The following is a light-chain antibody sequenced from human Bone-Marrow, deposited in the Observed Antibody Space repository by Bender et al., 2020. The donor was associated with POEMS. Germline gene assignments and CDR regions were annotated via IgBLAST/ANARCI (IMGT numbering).Light chain of an antibody. J-gene: IGLJ3*02. V-gene: IGLV1-51*01. CDR1: SSNIGSNF. CDR3: ATWDHSLSSWV. Sequence: ELTQPPSVSAAPGQKVTISCSGSSSNIGSNFVSWYQQFPGTAPTLLIYDNDKRSSEIPVRFSASKSGTSATLGITGLQTGDEADYYCATWDHSLSSWVFGGGTSLTVL. CDR2: DND.